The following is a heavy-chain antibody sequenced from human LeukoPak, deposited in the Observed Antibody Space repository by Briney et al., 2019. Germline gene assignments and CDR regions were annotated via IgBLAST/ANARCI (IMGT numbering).Heavy chain of an antibody. CDR1: GFTFSSYW. CDR2: IKQDGSEE. Sequence: GGSLRLSCAAPGFTFSSYWMSWVRQAPGKGLEWVANIKQDGSEEVYVDSLKGRFIISRDNAKNSLFLQMNTLRAEDTAVYYCARDLELVYYDSSGYDYWGQGTLVIVSS. D-gene: IGHD3-22*01. V-gene: IGHV3-7*05. J-gene: IGHJ4*02. CDR3: ARDLELVYYDSSGYDY.